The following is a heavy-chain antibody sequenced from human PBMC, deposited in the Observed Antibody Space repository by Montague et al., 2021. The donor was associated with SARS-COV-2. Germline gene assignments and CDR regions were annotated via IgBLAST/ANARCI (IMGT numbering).Heavy chain of an antibody. CDR3: ARIQATVNAFDI. D-gene: IGHD4-17*01. CDR2: IDWXXXK. V-gene: IGHV2-70*11. Sequence: PALVKPTQTLTLTGTFSGFSLSTSGMCVSWTRQPPGKALEWLARIDWXXXKYYSTSLKTRLTISKDTSKNQVVLTMTNMDPVDTATYYCARIQATVNAFDIWGQGTMVTVSS. CDR1: GFSLSTSGMC. J-gene: IGHJ3*02.